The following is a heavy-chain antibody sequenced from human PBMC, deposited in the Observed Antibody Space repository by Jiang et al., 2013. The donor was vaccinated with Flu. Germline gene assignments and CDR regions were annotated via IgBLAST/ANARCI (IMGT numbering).Heavy chain of an antibody. V-gene: IGHV5-10-1*01. Sequence: GAEVKKPGESLRISCKGSGYSFTGYWISWVRQMPGKGLEWMGRIDPSDSYTNYSPSFQGHVTISADKSISTAYLQWSSLKASDSAMYFCARHIVEPAAMIDFGGQGTLVTVSS. CDR2: IDPSDSYT. J-gene: IGHJ4*02. CDR3: ARHIVEPAAMIDF. CDR1: GYSFTGYW. D-gene: IGHD2-2*01.